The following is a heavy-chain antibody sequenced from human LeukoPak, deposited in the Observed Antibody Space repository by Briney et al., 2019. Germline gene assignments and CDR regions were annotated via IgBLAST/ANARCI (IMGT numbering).Heavy chain of an antibody. V-gene: IGHV3-30-3*01. CDR3: AKGRIVVVPAGIDY. J-gene: IGHJ4*02. CDR2: ISYDGSNK. CDR1: GFTFSSYA. D-gene: IGHD2-2*01. Sequence: GGSLRLSCAASGFTFSSYAMHWVRRAPGKGLEWVAVISYDGSNKYYADSVKGRFTISRDNSKNTLYLQMNSLRAEDTAVYYCAKGRIVVVPAGIDYWGQGTLVTVSS.